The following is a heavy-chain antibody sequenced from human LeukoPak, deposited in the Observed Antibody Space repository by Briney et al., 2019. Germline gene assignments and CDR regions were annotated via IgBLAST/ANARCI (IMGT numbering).Heavy chain of an antibody. Sequence: GESLKISCRGFGYSFTSYWIGWVRQMPGKGLEWMGIIYPGDSDTRYSPSFQGQVTISADKSISTAYLHWSSLKASDTAMYYCARLRDSWFDSWGQGTLVTVSS. CDR1: GYSFTSYW. V-gene: IGHV5-51*01. CDR2: IYPGDSDT. J-gene: IGHJ5*01. CDR3: ARLRDSWFDS. D-gene: IGHD5-24*01.